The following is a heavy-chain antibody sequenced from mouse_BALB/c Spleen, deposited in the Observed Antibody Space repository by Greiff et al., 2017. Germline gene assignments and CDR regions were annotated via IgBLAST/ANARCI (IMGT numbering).Heavy chain of an antibody. Sequence: EVNVVESGGGLVKPGGSLKLSCAASGFTFSSYAMSWVRQTPEKRLEWVASISSGGSTYYPDSVKGRFTISRDNARNILYLQMSSLRSEDTAMYYCARDGYGYDPDYWGQGTTLTVSS. CDR3: ARDGYGYDPDY. V-gene: IGHV5-6-5*01. D-gene: IGHD2-2*01. J-gene: IGHJ2*01. CDR2: ISSGGST. CDR1: GFTFSSYA.